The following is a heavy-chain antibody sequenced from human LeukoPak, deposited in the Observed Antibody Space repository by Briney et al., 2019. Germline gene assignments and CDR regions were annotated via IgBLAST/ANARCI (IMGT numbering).Heavy chain of an antibody. CDR3: ARVGDHYHWYLDL. Sequence: GGSLRLSCAASGFSVSTNYMNWVRQAPGKGLEWVSILYSGSSTYYTDSVKGRFTISRDNSRNTLYLHMTNLGAEDTAVYYCARVGDHYHWYLDLWGRGSLLTVPS. J-gene: IGHJ2*01. D-gene: IGHD3-10*01. CDR1: GFSVSTNY. V-gene: IGHV3-53*01. CDR2: LYSGSST.